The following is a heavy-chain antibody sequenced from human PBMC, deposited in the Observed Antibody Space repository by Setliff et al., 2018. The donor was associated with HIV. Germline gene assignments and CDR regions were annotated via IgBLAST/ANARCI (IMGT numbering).Heavy chain of an antibody. D-gene: IGHD2-21*01. CDR1: GGSISTNNFY. Sequence: SETLSLTCTVTGGSISTNNFYWGWIRQPPGKGLQWIGSIYFTGDSYYDPSLKSRVTISTDTSKNQFSLKVRSVTAADTAVYYCARQVTVVGYFETAAGSFNYWGPGTLVTVSS. J-gene: IGHJ4*02. CDR3: ARQVTVVGYFETAAGSFNY. V-gene: IGHV4-39*01. CDR2: IYFTGDS.